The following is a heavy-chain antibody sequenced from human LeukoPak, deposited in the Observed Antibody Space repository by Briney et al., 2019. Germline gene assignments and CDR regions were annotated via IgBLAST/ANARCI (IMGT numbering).Heavy chain of an antibody. CDR3: AKATPAARVYYYGMDV. V-gene: IGHV3-23*01. CDR1: GFTFSSYA. D-gene: IGHD2-2*01. CDR2: ISGSGGST. J-gene: IGHJ6*02. Sequence: PGGSLRLSCAASGFTFSSYALSWVRQAPGKGLEWLSAISGSGGSTYYADSVKGRFTISRDNSKNTLYLQMNSLRADDTAVYYCAKATPAARVYYYGMDVWGQGTTVTVSS.